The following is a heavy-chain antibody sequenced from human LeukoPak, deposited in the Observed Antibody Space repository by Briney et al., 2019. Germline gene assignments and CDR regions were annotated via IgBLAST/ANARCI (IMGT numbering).Heavy chain of an antibody. CDR2: ISSSSSYI. J-gene: IGHJ4*02. D-gene: IGHD2-15*01. CDR1: TFTFSSYN. CDR3: ARVSGLGYCSGGSCLEVGY. V-gene: IGHV3-21*01. Sequence: GGSLRLSCAASTFTFSSYNMNWVRQAPGKGLEWVSSISSSSSYIYYADSVKGRFTISRDNAKNSLYLQMNSLRAEDTAVYYCARVSGLGYCSGGSCLEVGYWSQGTQVTVSS.